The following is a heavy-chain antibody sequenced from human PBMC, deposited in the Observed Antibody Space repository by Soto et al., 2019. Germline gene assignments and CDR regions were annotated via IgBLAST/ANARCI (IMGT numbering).Heavy chain of an antibody. D-gene: IGHD2-8*01. V-gene: IGHV1-3*01. CDR1: GYTFTSYA. J-gene: IGHJ4*02. CDR2: INAGNGNT. CDR3: AIPGWTNGVCYPQYYFDY. Sequence: GASVKVSCKASGYTFTSYAMHWVRQAPGQRLEWMGWINAGNGNTKYSQKFQGRVTITRDTSASTAYMELSSLRSEDTAVYYCAIPGWTNGVCYPQYYFDYWGQGTLVTVSS.